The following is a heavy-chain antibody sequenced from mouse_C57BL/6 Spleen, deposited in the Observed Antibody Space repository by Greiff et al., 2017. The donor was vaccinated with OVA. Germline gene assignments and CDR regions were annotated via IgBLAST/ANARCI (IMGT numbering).Heavy chain of an antibody. Sequence: QVQLQQSGAELVRPGTSVKVSCKASGYAFTNYLIEWVKQRPGQGLEWIGVINPGSGGTNYNEKFKGKATLTADKSSSTAYMQLSSLTSEDSAVYFCARFFRNYFDYWGQGTTLTVSS. CDR2: INPGSGGT. CDR1: GYAFTNYL. CDR3: ARFFRNYFDY. J-gene: IGHJ2*01. V-gene: IGHV1-54*01.